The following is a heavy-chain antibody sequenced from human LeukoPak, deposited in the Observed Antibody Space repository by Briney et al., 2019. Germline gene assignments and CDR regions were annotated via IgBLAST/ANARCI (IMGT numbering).Heavy chain of an antibody. CDR1: GYTFTSYD. V-gene: IGHV1-8*01. J-gene: IGHJ4*02. Sequence: ASVKVSYKASGYTFTSYDINWVRQATGQGLEWMGWMNPNSGNTGYAQKFQGRVTMTGNPSISTAYMELSSLRSEDTAVYYCARGPAGEFDYWGQGTLVTVSS. D-gene: IGHD6-19*01. CDR3: ARGPAGEFDY. CDR2: MNPNSGNT.